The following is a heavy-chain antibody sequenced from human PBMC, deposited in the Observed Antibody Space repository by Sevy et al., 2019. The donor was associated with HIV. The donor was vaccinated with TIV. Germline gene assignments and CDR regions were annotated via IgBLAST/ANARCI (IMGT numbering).Heavy chain of an antibody. V-gene: IGHV3-9*03. J-gene: IGHJ6*03. CDR1: GFTFDDYA. CDR2: ISWNSGRI. CDR3: AKDVLATDYYYMDV. Sequence: LRLSCAASGFTFDDYAMHWVRQAPGKGLEWVSGISWNSGRIGYEDSVEGRFTISRDNAKNSLYLQMNSLRAEDMALYYCAKDVLATDYYYMDVWGKGTTVTVSS. D-gene: IGHD3-3*02.